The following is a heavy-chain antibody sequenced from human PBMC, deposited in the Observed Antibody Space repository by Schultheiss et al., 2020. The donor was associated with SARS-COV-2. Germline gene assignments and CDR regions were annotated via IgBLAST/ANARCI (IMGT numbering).Heavy chain of an antibody. Sequence: SETLSLTCAVSGYSISSGYYWGWIRQPPGKGLEWIGYLYYSGSTYYNPSLKSLVTISVDTSKTQFSLKLSSVTAADTAVYYCARGSEGFDPWGQGTQVTVSS. CDR3: ARGSEGFDP. V-gene: IGHV4-38-2*01. CDR1: GYSISSGYY. J-gene: IGHJ5*02. CDR2: LYYSGST.